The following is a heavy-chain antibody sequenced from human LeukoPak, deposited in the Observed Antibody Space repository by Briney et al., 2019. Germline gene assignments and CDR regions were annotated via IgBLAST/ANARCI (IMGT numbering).Heavy chain of an antibody. Sequence: GGSLRLSCAASGFTFSGYSMKWVRQAPGEGLEWVSSISSGSTYIYYADSVKGRFTISRDNAKNSLYLQMNSLRAEDTAVYYCARGPAVAGPGDYWGQGTLVTVSS. CDR2: ISSGSTYI. CDR1: GFTFSGYS. J-gene: IGHJ4*02. V-gene: IGHV3-21*01. D-gene: IGHD6-19*01. CDR3: ARGPAVAGPGDY.